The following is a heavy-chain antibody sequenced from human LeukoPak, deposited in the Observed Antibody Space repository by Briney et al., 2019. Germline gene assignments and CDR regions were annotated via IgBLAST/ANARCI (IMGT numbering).Heavy chain of an antibody. V-gene: IGHV1-18*01. CDR1: GYKFDTCG. CDR2: ISGYNDNT. CDR3: TRDAASIFGVISGAREFDF. Sequence: ASVKVSCKTSGYKFDTCGITWVRQAPGQGLEWMGWISGYNDNTKYAQNFQDRVSMSTDKSTNSAYMELRSLTSDDTAVYYCTRDAASIFGVISGAREFDFWGQGTLVTVSS. J-gene: IGHJ4*02. D-gene: IGHD3-3*01.